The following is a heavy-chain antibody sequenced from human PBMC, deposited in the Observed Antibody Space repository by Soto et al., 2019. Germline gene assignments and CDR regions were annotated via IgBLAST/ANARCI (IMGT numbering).Heavy chain of an antibody. Sequence: EVQLLESGGGLVQPGGSLRLSCAASGFSFSSYAMSWVRQAPGKGLEWVSAISGSGGSTYYADSVKGRFTISRDNSKNTLYLQMNSLRAEDPAVYYCAKYSSGWYYPFDYWGQGTLVTVSS. V-gene: IGHV3-23*01. CDR1: GFSFSSYA. D-gene: IGHD6-19*01. CDR3: AKYSSGWYYPFDY. J-gene: IGHJ4*02. CDR2: ISGSGGST.